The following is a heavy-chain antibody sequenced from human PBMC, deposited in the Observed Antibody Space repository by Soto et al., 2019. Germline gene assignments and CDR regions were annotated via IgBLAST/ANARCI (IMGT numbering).Heavy chain of an antibody. CDR3: ARDQKEGWSSGSFDP. V-gene: IGHV4-31*03. CDR2: IYYSGST. J-gene: IGHJ5*02. Sequence: QVQLQESGPGLVKPSQTLSLTCTVSGGSISSGGYYWSWIRQHPGKGLEWIGYIYYSGSTYYNPSLKSRVTISVDTSKNQFSLKLSSVTAADTAVYYCARDQKEGWSSGSFDPWGQGTLVTVSS. CDR1: GGSISSGGYY. D-gene: IGHD3-22*01.